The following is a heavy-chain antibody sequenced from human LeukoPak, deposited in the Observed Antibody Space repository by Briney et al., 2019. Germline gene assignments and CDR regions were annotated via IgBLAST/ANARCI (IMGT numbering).Heavy chain of an antibody. D-gene: IGHD5-24*01. Sequence: GGSLRLSCAASGFTFSSYAMSWVRQAPGKGLDWVSAIGASGVSTYYAASVKRRFTISRDDPKNTLYLQMNSLRAEDTAVYYCARDRGFYYYGIDVWGQGTTVTVS. CDR3: ARDRGFYYYGIDV. V-gene: IGHV3-23*01. CDR2: IGASGVST. CDR1: GFTFSSYA. J-gene: IGHJ6*02.